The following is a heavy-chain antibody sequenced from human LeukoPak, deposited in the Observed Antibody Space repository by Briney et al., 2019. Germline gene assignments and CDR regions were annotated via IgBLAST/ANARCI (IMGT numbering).Heavy chain of an antibody. CDR2: ISFTETTT. J-gene: IGHJ5*02. Sequence: PGASLRLSCAASGFTFNSYAMSWVRQAPGKGLEWVSSISFTETTTYYADSVKGRFTISRDNSKNTLYLQMNSLRAEDTAVYYCAKDSLGCWFDPWGQGTLVTVSS. CDR3: AKDSLGCWFDP. V-gene: IGHV3-23*01. CDR1: GFTFNSYA.